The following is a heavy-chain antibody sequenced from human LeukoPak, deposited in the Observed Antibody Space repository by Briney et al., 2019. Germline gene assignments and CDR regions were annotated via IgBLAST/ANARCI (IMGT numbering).Heavy chain of an antibody. CDR3: ARADYDSSGYRVYYFDY. CDR2: MNPNSGNT. CDR1: GYTFTSYD. Sequence: ASVKVSCKASGYTFTSYDINWVRQATGQGLEWMGWMNPNSGNTGYAQKFQGRVTMTRNTSISTAYMELSSLRSEDTAVYYCARADYDSSGYRVYYFDYWGQGTLVTVSS. D-gene: IGHD3-22*01. V-gene: IGHV1-8*01. J-gene: IGHJ4*02.